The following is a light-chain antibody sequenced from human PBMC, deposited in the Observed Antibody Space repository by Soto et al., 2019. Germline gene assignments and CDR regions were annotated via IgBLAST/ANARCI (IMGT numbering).Light chain of an antibody. V-gene: IGKV3-15*01. CDR1: QSVSSN. Sequence: EIVMTQSPATLSVSPGERATLSCRASQSVSSNLAWYQQKPGQAPRFLIYGASTRGTGIPARFSGSGSGTDFTLNLSSLQSEDVAVYYCQQYNNWPPLTFGGGTKVEIK. J-gene: IGKJ4*01. CDR2: GAS. CDR3: QQYNNWPPLT.